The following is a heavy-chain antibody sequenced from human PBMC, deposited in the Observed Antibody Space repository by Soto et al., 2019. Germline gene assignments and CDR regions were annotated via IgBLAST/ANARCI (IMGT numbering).Heavy chain of an antibody. D-gene: IGHD3-9*01. J-gene: IGHJ4*02. V-gene: IGHV3-23*01. CDR1: GFTFSSYA. Sequence: GGSLRLSCAASGFTFSSYAMSWVRQAPGKGLEWVSAIGGSGGSTYYADSVKGRFTISRDNSTNTVYLQMNSLRVEDTAVYYCAKGHYDILTGLDYWGQGILVTVSS. CDR2: IGGSGGST. CDR3: AKGHYDILTGLDY.